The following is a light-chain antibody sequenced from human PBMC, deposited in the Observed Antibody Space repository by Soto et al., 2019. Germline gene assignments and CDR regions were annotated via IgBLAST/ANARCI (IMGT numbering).Light chain of an antibody. J-gene: IGKJ1*01. Sequence: DNQVTQSPSSLSASVGDRCTITCRASQGIGNALAWYQQRPGKVPRLLIYAASTLQSGVPSRFSGSGSGTEFTLTISSLQPDDFATYYCQQYNTYSPRTFGQGTKVDIK. V-gene: IGKV1-27*01. CDR3: QQYNTYSPRT. CDR1: QGIGNA. CDR2: AAS.